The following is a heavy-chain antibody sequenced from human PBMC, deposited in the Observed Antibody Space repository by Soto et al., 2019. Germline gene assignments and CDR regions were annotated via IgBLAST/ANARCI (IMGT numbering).Heavy chain of an antibody. CDR2: ISGRAGDT. D-gene: IGHD4-17*01. J-gene: IGHJ2*01. V-gene: IGHV3-23*01. CDR3: AKGGGITVTTNWYFDL. CDR1: EFTFSNYA. Sequence: EVQLLESGGGLVQPGGSLRLSCAASEFTFSNYAMTWVRQAPGKGLEWVSAISGRAGDTYYADSVEGRFTISRDNSKNTLYLQMNSLRAEDTAGYYCAKGGGITVTTNWYFDLWGRGTLVTVSS.